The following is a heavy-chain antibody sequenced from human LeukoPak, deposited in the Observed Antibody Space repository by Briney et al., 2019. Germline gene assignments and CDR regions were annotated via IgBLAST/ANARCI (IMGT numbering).Heavy chain of an antibody. CDR2: INSDGRST. D-gene: IGHD3-22*01. J-gene: IGHJ4*02. V-gene: IGHV3-74*01. CDR3: ARVEEDSSGYPDY. Sequence: PGGSLRLSCAASGFTFSSYWMHWVRQAPGKGLVWVSRINSDGRSTSYADSVKSRFTISRDNAKNTLYLQMNSQGAEDTAVYYCARVEEDSSGYPDYWGQGTLVTVSS. CDR1: GFTFSSYW.